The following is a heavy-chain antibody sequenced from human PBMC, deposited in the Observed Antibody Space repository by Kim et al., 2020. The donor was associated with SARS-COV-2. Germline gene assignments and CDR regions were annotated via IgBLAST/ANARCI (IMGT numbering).Heavy chain of an antibody. CDR3: ARLYSNYVGYYYYGMDV. V-gene: IGHV4-61*07. Sequence: LKSRVTISVDTSKNQFSLKLSSVTAADTAVYYCARLYSNYVGYYYYGMDVWGQGTTVTVSS. D-gene: IGHD4-4*01. J-gene: IGHJ6*02.